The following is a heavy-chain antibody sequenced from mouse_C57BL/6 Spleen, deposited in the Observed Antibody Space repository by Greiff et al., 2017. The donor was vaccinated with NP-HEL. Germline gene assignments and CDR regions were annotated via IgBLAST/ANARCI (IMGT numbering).Heavy chain of an antibody. D-gene: IGHD2-5*01. Sequence: QVQLKQSGAELVRPGTSVKVSCKASGYAFTNYLIEWVKQRPGQGLEWIGVINPGSGGTNYNEKFKGKATLTADKSSSTAYMQLSSLTSEDSAVYFCAKSNYGFFAYWGQGTLVTVSA. CDR2: INPGSGGT. CDR1: GYAFTNYL. V-gene: IGHV1-54*01. J-gene: IGHJ3*01. CDR3: AKSNYGFFAY.